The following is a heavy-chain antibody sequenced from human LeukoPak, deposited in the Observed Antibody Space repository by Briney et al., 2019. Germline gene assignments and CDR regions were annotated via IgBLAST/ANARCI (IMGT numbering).Heavy chain of an antibody. CDR1: GFTFSSYE. CDR3: AKIAEYSSSFGSFDY. CDR2: ISGGSNII. D-gene: IGHD6-6*01. V-gene: IGHV3-48*03. Sequence: GGSLRLSCAASGFTFSSYEMNWVRQAPGKGLEWVSYISGGSNIIHYADSVRGRFTISRDNSKNSLYLQMNSLRAEDTALYYCAKIAEYSSSFGSFDYWGQGTLVTVSS. J-gene: IGHJ4*02.